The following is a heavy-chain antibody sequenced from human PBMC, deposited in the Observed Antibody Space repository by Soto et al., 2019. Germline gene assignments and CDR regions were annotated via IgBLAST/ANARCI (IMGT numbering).Heavy chain of an antibody. V-gene: IGHV3-30*18. D-gene: IGHD3-22*01. J-gene: IGHJ4*02. CDR1: GLTFSSYG. Sequence: PGGSLRLSCAASGLTFSSYGMHWVRQAPGKGLEWVAVISYDGSNKYYADSVKGRFTISRDNSKNTLYLQMNSLRAEDTAVYYCAKDPADYYDSSGYYDYWGQGTLVTVSS. CDR3: AKDPADYYDSSGYYDY. CDR2: ISYDGSNK.